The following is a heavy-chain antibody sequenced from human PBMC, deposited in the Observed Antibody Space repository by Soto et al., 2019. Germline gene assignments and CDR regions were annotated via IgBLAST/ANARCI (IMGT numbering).Heavy chain of an antibody. CDR3: ARDGRKYGDFLPPHGAFDH. CDR2: IYYSGST. J-gene: IGHJ4*02. D-gene: IGHD4-17*01. V-gene: IGHV4-39*02. CDR1: VASISTSSSY. Sequence: QLQLQESGPGLVKPSETLSLTCTVSVASISTSSSYWGWIRQPPGKGLEWIGSIYYSGSTFYNPSLRSRVTMFIDTSKNQLSLKLSSVTAADTAVYYCARDGRKYGDFLPPHGAFDHWGQGTLVTVSS.